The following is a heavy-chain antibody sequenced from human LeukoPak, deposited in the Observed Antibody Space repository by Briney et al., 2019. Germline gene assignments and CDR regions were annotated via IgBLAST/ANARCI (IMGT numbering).Heavy chain of an antibody. J-gene: IGHJ5*02. V-gene: IGHV3-7*03. D-gene: IGHD5-12*01. CDR2: IKQDGSEK. Sequence: GGSLRLSCAASGFTFSSYWMSWVRQAPGKGLEWVANIKQDGSEKYYVDSVKGRFTISRDNAKNSLYLQMNSLRAEDTAVYYCARVDQSGYDTRGWFDPWGQGTLVTVSS. CDR1: GFTFSSYW. CDR3: ARVDQSGYDTRGWFDP.